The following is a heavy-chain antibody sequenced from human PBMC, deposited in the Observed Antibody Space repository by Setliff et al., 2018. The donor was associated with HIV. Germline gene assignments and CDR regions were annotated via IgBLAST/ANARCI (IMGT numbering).Heavy chain of an antibody. V-gene: IGHV3-30*02. J-gene: IGHJ4*02. D-gene: IGHD4-17*01. CDR1: GFVFTRFG. Sequence: PGESLKISCAASGFVFTRFGFHWVRQAPGKGLEWVAVIWNDGSNKYYADSVKGRFSISRDNSKNTVYLQMDSLRLEDTAVYYCAKGPDYEMEDYFDYWGQGTLVTVSS. CDR2: IWNDGSNK. CDR3: AKGPDYEMEDYFDY.